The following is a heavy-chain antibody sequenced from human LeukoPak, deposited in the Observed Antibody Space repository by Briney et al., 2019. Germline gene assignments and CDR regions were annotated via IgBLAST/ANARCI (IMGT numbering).Heavy chain of an antibody. Sequence: GGSLRLSCAASGFTISDCWMSWVRQAPGKGLEWVANIKQDGREIYYVDSVKGRFTISRDNAKNSVYLQMDSLRAEDTAFYYCARERVAVPGGDYWGQGTLVTVSS. V-gene: IGHV3-7*04. CDR2: IKQDGREI. CDR3: ARERVAVPGGDY. D-gene: IGHD6-19*01. CDR1: GFTISDCW. J-gene: IGHJ4*02.